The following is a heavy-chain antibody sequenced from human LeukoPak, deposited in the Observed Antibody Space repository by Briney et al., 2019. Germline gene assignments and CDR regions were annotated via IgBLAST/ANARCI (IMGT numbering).Heavy chain of an antibody. CDR1: GYTFTSYG. D-gene: IGHD2-2*02. CDR2: ISAYNGNT. V-gene: IGHV1-18*01. CDR3: ASGARGYCSSTSCYKDYYYYYMDV. Sequence: GASVKVSCKASGYTFTSYGISWVRQAPGQGLEWMGWISAYNGNTNYAQKLQGRVTMTTDTSTGTAYMELRSLRSDDTAVYYCASGARGYCSSTSCYKDYYYYYMDVWGKGTTVTVSS. J-gene: IGHJ6*03.